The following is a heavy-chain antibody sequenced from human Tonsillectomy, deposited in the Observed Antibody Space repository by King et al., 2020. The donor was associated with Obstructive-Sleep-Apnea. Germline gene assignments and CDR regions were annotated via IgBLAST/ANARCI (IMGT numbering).Heavy chain of an antibody. CDR1: GYTFTSYG. V-gene: IGHV1-18*01. CDR2: ISAYNGNT. D-gene: IGHD4-17*01. Sequence: QLVQSGAEVKKPGASVKVSCKASGYTFTSYGISWVRQAPGQGLEWMGWISAYNGNTNYAQKLQGRVTMTTDTSTSTAYMELRSLRSDDPAVYYCARDKAGGYGDYSLHYYFDYWGQGTLVTVSS. J-gene: IGHJ4*02. CDR3: ARDKAGGYGDYSLHYYFDY.